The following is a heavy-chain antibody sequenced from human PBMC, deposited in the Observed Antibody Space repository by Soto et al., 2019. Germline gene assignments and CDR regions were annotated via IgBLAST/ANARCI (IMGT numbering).Heavy chain of an antibody. CDR2: ISSNGGST. CDR3: ARGDYYDTSGPFSDAFDI. Sequence: GGSLRLSCAASGFTFSSYAMHWVRQAPGKGLEYVSAISSNGGSTYYAISVKGRFTISRDNSKNTLYLQMGSLRAEDTAVYYCARGDYYDTSGPFSDAFDIWGQGTMVTVSS. D-gene: IGHD3-22*01. V-gene: IGHV3-64*01. CDR1: GFTFSSYA. J-gene: IGHJ3*02.